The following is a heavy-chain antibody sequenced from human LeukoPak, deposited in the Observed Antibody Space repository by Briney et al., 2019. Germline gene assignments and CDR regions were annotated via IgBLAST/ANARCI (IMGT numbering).Heavy chain of an antibody. CDR1: GFTFSTYE. CDR3: ARDRDCSRTSCFNAFDV. J-gene: IGHJ3*01. CDR2: ISHDGNDQ. D-gene: IGHD2-2*01. V-gene: IGHV3-30*04. Sequence: GGSLRLSCAASGFTFSTYETHWVRQAPGKGLEWVAVISHDGNDQYYADSVKGRFTISRDNSKNALYLQMNSLRLEDTAVYYCARDRDCSRTSCFNAFDVWGQGTMAIVSS.